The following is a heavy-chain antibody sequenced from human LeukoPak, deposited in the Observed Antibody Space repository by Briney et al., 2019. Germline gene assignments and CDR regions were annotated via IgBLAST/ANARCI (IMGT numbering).Heavy chain of an antibody. CDR1: GINFSNYW. J-gene: IGHJ3*01. D-gene: IGHD7-27*01. Sequence: QPGGSLRLSCTASGINFSNYWMSWVRQAPGKGLEWVANIKLDGTTKDYVDSVKGRFTISRDNSKNTLDLQMNSLRPEDTAAYYCVKEFSATPRAAAQTGDAFDVWGQGTMVTVSS. CDR2: IKLDGTTK. CDR3: VKEFSATPRAAAQTGDAFDV. V-gene: IGHV3-7*04.